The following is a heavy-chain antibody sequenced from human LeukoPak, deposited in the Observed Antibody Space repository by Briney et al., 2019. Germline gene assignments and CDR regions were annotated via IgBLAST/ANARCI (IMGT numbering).Heavy chain of an antibody. CDR2: IKQDGSAK. V-gene: IGHV3-7*01. D-gene: IGHD2-2*01. CDR3: ARVYQSTSGRAIDY. Sequence: GGSLRLSCAASGFTLSSYWMSWVRQAPGKGLEWVANIKQDGSAKDYVDSVKGRFTISRENAKNSLYLQMSSLRVDDTAIYYCARVYQSTSGRAIDYWGQGTLVTVSS. CDR1: GFTLSSYW. J-gene: IGHJ4*02.